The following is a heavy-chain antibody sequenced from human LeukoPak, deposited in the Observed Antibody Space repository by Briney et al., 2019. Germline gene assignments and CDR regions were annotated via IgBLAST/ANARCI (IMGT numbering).Heavy chain of an antibody. CDR3: AKGGEQVTWNFQN. V-gene: IGHV3-30*02. Sequence: GGSLRLSCVASGFTFSYNGMHWVRQAPGKGLEWVAFIRYDGSNKYYADSVKDRFTISRDNSKNTLYLQMNSLRAEDTAVYYCAKGGEQVTWNFQNWGQGTLVTVAS. J-gene: IGHJ1*01. CDR2: IRYDGSNK. CDR1: GFTFSYNG. D-gene: IGHD1/OR15-1a*01.